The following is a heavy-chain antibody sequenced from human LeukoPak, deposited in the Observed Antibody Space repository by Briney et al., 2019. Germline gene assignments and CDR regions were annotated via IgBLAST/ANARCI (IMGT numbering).Heavy chain of an antibody. D-gene: IGHD3-22*01. CDR2: MYHSGNT. J-gene: IGHJ4*02. V-gene: IGHV4-39*07. Sequence: SETLSLTCTVSGGSISSSTYCWSWVRQPPGKGLEWIGCMYHSGNTYYSSSLKGRVTISLDTPKNQFSLRLSSVTAADTAMYYCARISGGYYDRPLDYWGQGTPVIVSS. CDR1: GGSISSSTYC. CDR3: ARISGGYYDRPLDY.